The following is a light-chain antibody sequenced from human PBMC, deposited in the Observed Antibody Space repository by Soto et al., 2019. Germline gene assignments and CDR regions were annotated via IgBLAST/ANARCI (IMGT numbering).Light chain of an antibody. CDR1: RSDVGGYNY. CDR2: DVS. V-gene: IGLV2-14*01. CDR3: SSDTRSGTHLNV. Sequence: QSALTQPASVSGSPGQSITISCTGTRSDVGGYNYVSWYQQHPGKAPKLMIYDVSNRPSGVSNRFSGSKSGNTASLTISGLQAEDEADYFCSSDTRSGTHLNVFGTGTKITVL. J-gene: IGLJ1*01.